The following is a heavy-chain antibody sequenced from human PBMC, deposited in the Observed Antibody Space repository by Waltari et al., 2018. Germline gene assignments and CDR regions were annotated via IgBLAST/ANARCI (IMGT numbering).Heavy chain of an antibody. Sequence: QVQLVESGGGVVQPGRSLRLSCAASGFTFSSYAMHWVRQATGQGLEWMGWMNPNSGNTGYEKKSQGMGTMTRNTSRSTAYMELSSLRAEDTAVYYCAGGGVRGFRGYWGQGTLVTVSS. CDR3: AGGGVRGFRGY. CDR1: GFTFSSYA. CDR2: MNPNSGNT. J-gene: IGHJ4*02. D-gene: IGHD3-10*01. V-gene: IGHV1-8*02.